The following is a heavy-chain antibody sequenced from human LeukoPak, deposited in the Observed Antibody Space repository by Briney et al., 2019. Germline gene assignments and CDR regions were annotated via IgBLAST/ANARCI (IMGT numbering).Heavy chain of an antibody. CDR1: GFTFNAFG. J-gene: IGHJ4*02. CDR3: AKTRPLDSSSWSHGDY. D-gene: IGHD6-13*01. V-gene: IGHV3-48*01. Sequence: GGSLRLSCAASGFTFNAFGMNWVRQAPGKGLEWVSYIGTTSGAIYYADSVKGRFTISRDNSKNTLYLQMNSLRAEDTAVYYCAKTRPLDSSSWSHGDYWGQGTLVTVSS. CDR2: IGTTSGAI.